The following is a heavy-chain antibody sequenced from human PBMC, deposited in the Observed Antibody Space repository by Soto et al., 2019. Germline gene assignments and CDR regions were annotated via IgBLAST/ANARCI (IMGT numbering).Heavy chain of an antibody. V-gene: IGHV4-28*01. CDR1: GYSISSDNW. Sequence: SETLSLTCAISGYSISSDNWWGWIRQPPGKGLEWIGYIYYSGSTYYNPSLSSRVTMSVDTSKNQFSLKLSSVTAVDTAVYYCARKPAGVGWFDPWGQGTLVTVSS. J-gene: IGHJ5*02. CDR2: IYYSGST. CDR3: ARKPAGVGWFDP. D-gene: IGHD6-19*01.